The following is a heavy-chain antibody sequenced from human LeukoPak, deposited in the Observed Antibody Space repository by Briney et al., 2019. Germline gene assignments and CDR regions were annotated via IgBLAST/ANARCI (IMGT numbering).Heavy chain of an antibody. V-gene: IGHV4-61*02. J-gene: IGHJ5*02. CDR1: GGSISSGGYY. CDR2: IYTSGST. D-gene: IGHD2-2*01. CDR3: ARLSYCSSTSCYGYWFDP. Sequence: SETLSLTCTVSGGSISSGGYYWRWIRQPAGKGLEWIGRIYTSGSTNYNPSLKSRVTISVDTSKNQFSLKLSSVTAADTAVYYCARLSYCSSTSCYGYWFDPWGQGTLVTVSS.